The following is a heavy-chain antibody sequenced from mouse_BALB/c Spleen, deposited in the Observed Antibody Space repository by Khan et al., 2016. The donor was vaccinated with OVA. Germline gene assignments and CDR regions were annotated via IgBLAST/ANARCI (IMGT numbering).Heavy chain of an antibody. Sequence: EVQVVESGGDLVKPGGSLKLSCAASGFTFSSYSMSWVRQTPDKRLEWVASISSGGDYTYYPDIVKGRFTISRDNAKNTLYLQMSSLKSEDTVMYYCASHLTGSFAYWGQGTLVTVSA. CDR3: ASHLTGSFAY. CDR2: ISSGGDYT. J-gene: IGHJ3*01. CDR1: GFTFSSYS. V-gene: IGHV5-6*01. D-gene: IGHD4-1*01.